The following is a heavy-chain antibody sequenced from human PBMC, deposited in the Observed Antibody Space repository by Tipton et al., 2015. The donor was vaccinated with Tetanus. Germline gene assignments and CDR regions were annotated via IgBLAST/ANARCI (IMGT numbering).Heavy chain of an antibody. CDR3: ARDQSRGARGWNYFDY. CDR1: GGSISSGGYY. Sequence: LRLSCTVSGGSISSGGYYWSWIRQHPGKGLEWIGDIYYSGSTYYNPSLKSRVTISVDTSKNQFFLNLNSVTAADTAVYYCARDQSRGARGWNYFDYWGQGTLVTVSS. V-gene: IGHV4-31*02. D-gene: IGHD1-26*01. J-gene: IGHJ4*02. CDR2: IYYSGST.